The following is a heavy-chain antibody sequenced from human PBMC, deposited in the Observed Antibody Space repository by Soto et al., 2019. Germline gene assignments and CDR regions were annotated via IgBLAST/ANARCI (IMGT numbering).Heavy chain of an antibody. CDR1: GGSISSSIYY. Sequence: PSETLSLTCTVSGGSISSSIYYCSWIRQPPGKGLELIGYMYYIVSTNYNPSLKSRVTMSVDTSRNQLSLNLPSVTAADTAVYYCARGHSPSLGAPWARVNWFAAWGQGTMVTVSS. D-gene: IGHD1-26*01. V-gene: IGHV4-61*01. CDR2: MYYIVST. CDR3: ARGHSPSLGAPWARVNWFAA. J-gene: IGHJ5*02.